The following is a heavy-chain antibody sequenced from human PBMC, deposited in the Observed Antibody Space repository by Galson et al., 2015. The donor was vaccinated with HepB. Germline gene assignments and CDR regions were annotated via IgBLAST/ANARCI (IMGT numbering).Heavy chain of an antibody. CDR2: ICSSSSYT. CDR3: ARDRGGGWYRGENFDY. V-gene: IGHV3-11*06. J-gene: IGHJ4*02. Sequence: SLRLSCAASGFTFSDYYMSWIRQAPGKGLEWVSYICSSSSYTNDADSVKGRFTISRDNAKNSLYLPMNSLRAEDTAVYYCARDRGGGWYRGENFDYWGQGTLVTVSS. D-gene: IGHD6-19*01. CDR1: GFTFSDYY.